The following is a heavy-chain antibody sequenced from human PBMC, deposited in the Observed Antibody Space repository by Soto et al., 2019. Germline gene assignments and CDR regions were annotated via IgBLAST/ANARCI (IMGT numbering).Heavy chain of an antibody. CDR2: IRSKANSYAT. Sequence: PGGSLRLSCAASGFTFSGSAMHWVRQATGKGLERVGRIRSKANSYATAYAASVKGRFTISRDDSKNTAYLQMNSLKTEDTAVYYCTRPGIGSSWPDYYYGMDVWGQGTTVTVSS. CDR1: GFTFSGSA. J-gene: IGHJ6*02. CDR3: TRPGIGSSWPDYYYGMDV. D-gene: IGHD6-13*01. V-gene: IGHV3-73*01.